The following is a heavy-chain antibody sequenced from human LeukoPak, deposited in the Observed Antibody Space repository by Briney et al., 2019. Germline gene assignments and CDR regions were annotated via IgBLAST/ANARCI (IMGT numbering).Heavy chain of an antibody. CDR2: INHSGST. D-gene: IGHD6-13*01. CDR3: ARGYSSSWYYYYYYMDV. Sequence: SETLSLTCAVYGGSFSGYYWSWIRQPPGKGLEWIGEINHSGSTNYNPSLKSRVTISVDTSKNRFSLKLSSVTAADTAVYYCARGYSSSWYYYYYYMDVWGKGTTVTVSS. V-gene: IGHV4-34*01. CDR1: GGSFSGYY. J-gene: IGHJ6*03.